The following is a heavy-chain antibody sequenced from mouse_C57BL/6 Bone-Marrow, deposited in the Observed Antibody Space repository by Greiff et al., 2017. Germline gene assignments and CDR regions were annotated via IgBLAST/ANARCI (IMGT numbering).Heavy chain of an antibody. CDR3: ASRRDDGYWAPFAY. Sequence: DVQLVESGGDLVKPGGSLKLSCAASGFTFSSYGMSWVRQTPDKRLEWVATISSGGSYTYYPDRVKGRFTISRDNAKNTLYLQMSSLKSEDTAMYYCASRRDDGYWAPFAYWGQGTLVTVSA. V-gene: IGHV5-6*01. D-gene: IGHD2-3*01. CDR2: ISSGGSYT. J-gene: IGHJ3*01. CDR1: GFTFSSYG.